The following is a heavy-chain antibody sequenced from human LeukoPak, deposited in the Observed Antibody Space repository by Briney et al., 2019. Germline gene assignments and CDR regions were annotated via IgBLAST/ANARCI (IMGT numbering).Heavy chain of an antibody. J-gene: IGHJ3*01. Sequence: SETLSLTCSVSGGSISRSIYFWRGLRQTPGMAVEWIGSVSYSGYAQYNQSLKTRVTISVDTSKNLFPLRLTSVHAADHDVDFWARDYRVCLSDTSPDDVFDVCVQGTVVTVSS. CDR2: VSYSGYA. V-gene: IGHV4-39*06. D-gene: IGHD2-8*01. CDR3: ARDYRVCLSDTSPDDVFDV. CDR1: GGSISRSIYF.